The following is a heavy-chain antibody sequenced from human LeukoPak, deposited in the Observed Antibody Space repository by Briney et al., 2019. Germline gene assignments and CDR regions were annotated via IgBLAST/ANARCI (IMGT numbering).Heavy chain of an antibody. V-gene: IGHV5-51*01. CDR3: ARQLREYSSGHWYFYL. CDR1: GYTFSSYW. CDR2: IYPGDSDT. J-gene: IGHJ2*01. Sequence: GESLRISCKGSGYTFSSYWIGWVRQMPGKGLEWMGIIYPGDSDTRYSPSFQGQVTISADKSITTAYLQWSSLKASDTAMYYCARQLREYSSGHWYFYLWGRGTLVTVSS. D-gene: IGHD6-19*01.